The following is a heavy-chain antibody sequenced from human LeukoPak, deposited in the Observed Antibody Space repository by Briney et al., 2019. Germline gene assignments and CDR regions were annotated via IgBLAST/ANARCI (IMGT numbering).Heavy chain of an antibody. V-gene: IGHV4-59*01. CDR3: ARVGGTNYYYYGMDV. Sequence: PSETLSLTCTVSGGSISNYYWSWIRQPPGKGLEWIGYIYYSGSTNYNPSLKSRVTISVDTSKNQFSLKLSSVTAADTAVYYCARVGGTNYYYYGMDVWGQGTTVTVSS. CDR1: GGSISNYY. CDR2: IYYSGST. J-gene: IGHJ6*02. D-gene: IGHD1-26*01.